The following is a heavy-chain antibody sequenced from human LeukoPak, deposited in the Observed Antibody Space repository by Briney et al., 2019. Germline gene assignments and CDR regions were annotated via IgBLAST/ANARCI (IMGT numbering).Heavy chain of an antibody. J-gene: IGHJ5*02. Sequence: PSETLSLTCTVSGYSINSAFYWGWIRVPPGKGLEWIGSVFHRGTTYYNSSLKSRVNISIDTSKNHFSLKLNSLTAEDTAMYYCVRDGYYGSGSPGWFGPWGPGTLVIVSA. V-gene: IGHV4-38-2*02. CDR1: GYSINSAFY. CDR2: VFHRGTT. D-gene: IGHD3-10*01. CDR3: VRDGYYGSGSPGWFGP.